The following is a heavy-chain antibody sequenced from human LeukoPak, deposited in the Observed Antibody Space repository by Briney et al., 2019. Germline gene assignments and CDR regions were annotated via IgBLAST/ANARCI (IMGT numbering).Heavy chain of an antibody. CDR3: ARFSVLAVAGITDAFDI. D-gene: IGHD6-19*01. J-gene: IGHJ3*02. CDR1: GYTFPGYY. Sequence: ASVKVSCKASGYTFPGYYMHWVRQAPGQGLEWMGWINPNSGGTNYAQKFQGRVTMTRDTSISTAYMELSRLRSDDTAVYYCARFSVLAVAGITDAFDIWGQGTMVTVSS. V-gene: IGHV1-2*02. CDR2: INPNSGGT.